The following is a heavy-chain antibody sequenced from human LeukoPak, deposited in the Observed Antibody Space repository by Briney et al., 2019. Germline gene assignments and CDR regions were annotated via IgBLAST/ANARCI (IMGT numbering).Heavy chain of an antibody. V-gene: IGHV7-4-1*02. Sequence: VASVKVSCKASGYTFTSYAMNWVRQAPGQGLEWMGWINTNTGNPTYAQGFTGRFVFSLDTSVSTAYLQISGLKAEDTAVYYCARDPYYGSGSYRPFDYWGQGTLVTVSS. CDR2: INTNTGNP. CDR1: GYTFTSYA. J-gene: IGHJ4*02. CDR3: ARDPYYGSGSYRPFDY. D-gene: IGHD3-10*01.